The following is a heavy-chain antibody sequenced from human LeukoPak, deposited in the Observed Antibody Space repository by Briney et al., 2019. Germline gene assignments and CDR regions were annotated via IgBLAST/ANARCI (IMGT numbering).Heavy chain of an antibody. Sequence: ASIKVSCKASSYTFTNSGFSWVRQAPGQGLEWMGWISTYSGNTNYAQQLQGRVTMTSDTSTSTVYMELRSLRSDDTAVYYCARGYCRSTSCHEPPLYGMDVWGQGTTVTVS. CDR1: SYTFTNSG. CDR3: ARGYCRSTSCHEPPLYGMDV. CDR2: ISTYSGNT. J-gene: IGHJ6*02. D-gene: IGHD2-2*01. V-gene: IGHV1-18*04.